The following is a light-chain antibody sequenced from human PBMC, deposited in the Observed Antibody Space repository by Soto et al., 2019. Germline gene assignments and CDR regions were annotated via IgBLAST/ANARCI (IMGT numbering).Light chain of an antibody. V-gene: IGKV1-5*03. Sequence: DIQMTQSPSTLSASVGDRVTITCRASRSISSWLAWYQQRPGKAPNLLIYKASSLESGVPSRFSGSGSGTEFSLTISSLQPDDFATYYGQQYNSYPWTFGQGTKVEIK. J-gene: IGKJ1*01. CDR3: QQYNSYPWT. CDR2: KAS. CDR1: RSISSW.